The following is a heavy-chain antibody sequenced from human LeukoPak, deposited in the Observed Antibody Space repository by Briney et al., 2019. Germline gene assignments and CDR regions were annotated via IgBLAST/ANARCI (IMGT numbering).Heavy chain of an antibody. CDR3: ARTTIVVVPAVDFDY. Sequence: SETLSLTCAVYGGTFSGYYWSWIRQPPGKGLEWIGEINHSGSTNYNPSLKSRATISVDTSKNQFSLKLSSVTAADTAVYYCARTTIVVVPAVDFDYWGQGTLVTVSS. V-gene: IGHV4-34*01. CDR1: GGTFSGYY. CDR2: INHSGST. D-gene: IGHD2-2*01. J-gene: IGHJ4*02.